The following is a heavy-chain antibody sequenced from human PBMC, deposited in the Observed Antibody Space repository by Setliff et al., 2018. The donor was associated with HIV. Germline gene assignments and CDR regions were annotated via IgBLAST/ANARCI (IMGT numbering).Heavy chain of an antibody. CDR3: TRTSRAAY. D-gene: IGHD6-25*01. Sequence: GGSLRLSCTASQFALKSYWMTWVRQAPGKGLEWVATIKQGGNDKYYVDSVKGRFTISRDNAQNSLYLQMNSPRAEDTAVYYCTRTSRAAYWGRGTLVTVSS. J-gene: IGHJ4*02. CDR2: IKQGGNDK. V-gene: IGHV3-7*01. CDR1: QFALKSYW.